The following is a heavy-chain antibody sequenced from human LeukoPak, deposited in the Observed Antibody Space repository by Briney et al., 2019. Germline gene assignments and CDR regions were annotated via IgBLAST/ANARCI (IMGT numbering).Heavy chain of an antibody. D-gene: IGHD5-18*01. Sequence: ASVKVSCKASGYTFTSYYMHWVRQAPGQGLEWMGIINASGGSTSYAQKFQGRVTVTTDTSTSTAYMELRSLRSDDTAVYYCARDGGTAGYSSGSDYWGQGTLVTVSS. CDR1: GYTFTSYY. CDR2: INASGGST. CDR3: ARDGGTAGYSSGSDY. J-gene: IGHJ4*02. V-gene: IGHV1-46*01.